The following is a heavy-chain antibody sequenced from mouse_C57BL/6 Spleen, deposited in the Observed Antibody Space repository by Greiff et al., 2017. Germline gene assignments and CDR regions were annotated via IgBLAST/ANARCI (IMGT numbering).Heavy chain of an antibody. J-gene: IGHJ2*01. D-gene: IGHD2-5*01. CDR1: GFTFSDYG. CDR3: AREGYYSNLYYFDY. Sequence: EVKLMESGGGLVKPGGSLKLSCAASGFTFSDYGMHWVRQAPEKGLEWVAYISSGSSTIYYADTVKGRFTISRDNAKNTLFLQMTSLRSEDTAMYYCAREGYYSNLYYFDYRGQGTTRTVSS. CDR2: ISSGSSTI. V-gene: IGHV5-17*01.